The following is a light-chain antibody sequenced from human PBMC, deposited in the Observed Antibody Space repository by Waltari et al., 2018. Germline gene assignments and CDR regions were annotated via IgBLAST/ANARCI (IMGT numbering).Light chain of an antibody. CDR3: MQAIRTPRT. CDR2: LCF. V-gene: IGKV2-28*01. J-gene: IGKJ1*01. CDR1: ESLLHSNGNTY. Sequence: DVVMTQSPLSLPVTPGEPASISCRSSESLLHSNGNTYLAWYLQKPGQSPQLLIYLCFTRASGVPDRLSGSGSGTDFTLKISRVEAEDVGIYYCMQAIRTPRTFAQGTKVEIK.